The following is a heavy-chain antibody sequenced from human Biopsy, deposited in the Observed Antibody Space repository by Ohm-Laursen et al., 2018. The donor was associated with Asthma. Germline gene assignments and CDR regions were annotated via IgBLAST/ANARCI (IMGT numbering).Heavy chain of an antibody. J-gene: IGHJ4*02. Sequence: SLRLSCAASGFSFSNFGMHWVRQAPGKGPEWVAVRSFDGSSIYYADSVKGRFTISRDNSKNTLSLQMHSLTAEDTAVYYCAREGVAGTHIEDWGQGTLVTVSS. V-gene: IGHV3-30*03. CDR1: GFSFSNFG. CDR3: AREGVAGTHIED. CDR2: RSFDGSSI. D-gene: IGHD6-19*01.